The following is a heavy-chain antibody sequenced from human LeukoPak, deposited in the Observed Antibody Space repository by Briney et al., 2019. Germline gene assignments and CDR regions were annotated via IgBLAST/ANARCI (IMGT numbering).Heavy chain of an antibody. CDR3: AKPLEY. J-gene: IGHJ4*02. V-gene: IGHV3-30-3*02. Sequence: GGSLRLSCAASGFTFSRYALHWVRQAPGKGLGWVAVISSDGSNKYYAGSVEGRFTISRDNYNNTLLLQMNSLRAEDTAVYYCAKPLEYWGQGTLVTVSS. CDR1: GFTFSRYA. CDR2: ISSDGSNK.